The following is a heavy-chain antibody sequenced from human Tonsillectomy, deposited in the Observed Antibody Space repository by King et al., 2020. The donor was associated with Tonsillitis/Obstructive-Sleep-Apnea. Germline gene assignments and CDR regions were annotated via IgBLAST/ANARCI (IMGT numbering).Heavy chain of an antibody. CDR1: GFSLSSYA. V-gene: IGHV3-30*18. Sequence: VQLVESGGGVVQPGRSLRLSCAASGFSLSSYAMHWVRQAPGKGLEWVAVISYDGGNKYYADSVKGRFTISRDNSKNTLYLQMNSLRADDTAVYYCAKVRLRFLEWEANWFDPWGQGTLVTVSS. J-gene: IGHJ5*02. CDR3: AKVRLRFLEWEANWFDP. CDR2: ISYDGGNK. D-gene: IGHD3-3*01.